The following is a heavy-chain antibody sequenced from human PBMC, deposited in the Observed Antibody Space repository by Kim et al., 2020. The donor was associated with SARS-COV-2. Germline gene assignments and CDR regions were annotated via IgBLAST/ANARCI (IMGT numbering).Heavy chain of an antibody. CDR3: ARGRGTTMVATHAFDI. Sequence: DSVKGRFTSSRDNAKNSLYLQMNTLRADDTAVYYCARGRGTTMVATHAFDIWGQGTRVTVSS. V-gene: IGHV3-11*06. D-gene: IGHD3-10*01. J-gene: IGHJ3*02.